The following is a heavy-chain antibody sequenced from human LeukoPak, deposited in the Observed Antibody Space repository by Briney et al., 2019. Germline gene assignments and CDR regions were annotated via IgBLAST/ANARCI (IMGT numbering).Heavy chain of an antibody. Sequence: SETLSLTCTVSGGSISSYYWSWIRQPPGKGLEWIGYIYYSGSTNYNPSLKSRVTISIDTSKNQFSLKLSSVTAADTALYYCAKEKVAAAGTMDYWGQGNLVTVSS. V-gene: IGHV4-59*01. CDR3: AKEKVAAAGTMDY. CDR1: GGSISSYY. D-gene: IGHD6-13*01. J-gene: IGHJ4*02. CDR2: IYYSGST.